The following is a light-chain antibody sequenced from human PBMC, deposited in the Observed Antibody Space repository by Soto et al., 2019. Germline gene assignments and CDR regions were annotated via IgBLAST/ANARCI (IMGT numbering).Light chain of an antibody. CDR3: QQYNSYPT. CDR1: QSISSW. Sequence: DIQMTQSPSTLSASVGDRVTITFRASQSISSWLAWYQQKPGKAPNLLIYKASSLESGVPSRFSGSGSGTEFTLTISSLQPDDFATYYCQQYNSYPTFGGGTKVDNK. V-gene: IGKV1-5*03. J-gene: IGKJ4*01. CDR2: KAS.